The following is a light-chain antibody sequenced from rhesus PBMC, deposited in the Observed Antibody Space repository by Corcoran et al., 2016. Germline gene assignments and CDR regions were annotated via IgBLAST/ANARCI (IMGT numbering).Light chain of an antibody. Sequence: ETVVTQSPATLSLSPGERATLSCRASQRVSSYLAWYQQKPGQAPSPRIYGAARRATGIPDRFSGSGSGKDLTRTFSSMDPKNVGFYYCQQSSNLYSFGQWTKVEIK. CDR2: GAA. J-gene: IGKJ2*01. V-gene: IGKV3-24*04. CDR1: QRVSSY. CDR3: QQSSNLYS.